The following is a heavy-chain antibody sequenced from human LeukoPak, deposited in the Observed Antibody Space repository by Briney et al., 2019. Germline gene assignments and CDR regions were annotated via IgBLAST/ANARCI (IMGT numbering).Heavy chain of an antibody. J-gene: IGHJ6*02. CDR2: IRSKANSYAT. D-gene: IGHD3-22*01. V-gene: IGHV3-73*01. CDR1: GFTFSGSA. Sequence: PGGSLRLSCAASGFTFSGSAMHWVRQASGKGLEWVGRIRSKANSYATAYAASVKGRFTISRDDSKNTAYLQMNSLRAEDTAIYFCAKWGYYYDVILTDGMDVWGQGTTVTVSS. CDR3: AKWGYYYDVILTDGMDV.